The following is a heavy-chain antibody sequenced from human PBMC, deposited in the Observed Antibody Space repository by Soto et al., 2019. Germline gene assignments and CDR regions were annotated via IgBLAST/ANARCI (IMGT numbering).Heavy chain of an antibody. D-gene: IGHD3-10*01. J-gene: IGHJ6*02. V-gene: IGHV1-2*02. CDR1: GYTFTGYY. CDR3: ARDRGITMVRGVIDYYYGMDV. CDR2: INPNSGGT. Sequence: ASVKVSCKASGYTFTGYYMHWVRQAPGQGLEWMGWINPNSGGTNYAQKFQGRVTMTRDTSISTAYMELSRLRSDDTAVYYCARDRGITMVRGVIDYYYGMDVWGQGTTVTVS.